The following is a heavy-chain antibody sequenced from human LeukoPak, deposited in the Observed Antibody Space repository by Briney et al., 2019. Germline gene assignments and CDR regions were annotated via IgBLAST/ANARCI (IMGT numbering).Heavy chain of an antibody. CDR1: GLTVGFKC. CDR2: IYSGGSS. D-gene: IGHD5-12*01. CDR3: ATRPDGNDVPYFDY. Sequence: GGSLRLSCATSGLTVGFKCMSWVRQAPGKGLEWVSIIYSGGSSYYADSVKGRFTVSRDTSKNTLYLQMNSLRAEDTAVYYCATRPDGNDVPYFDYWGQGTLVTVSS. V-gene: IGHV3-66*01. J-gene: IGHJ4*02.